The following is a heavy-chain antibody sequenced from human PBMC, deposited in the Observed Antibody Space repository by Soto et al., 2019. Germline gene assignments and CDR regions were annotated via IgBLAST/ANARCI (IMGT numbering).Heavy chain of an antibody. V-gene: IGHV1-69*01. J-gene: IGHJ6*02. CDR1: GGTFSSYA. CDR2: IIPIFGTA. Sequence: QVQLVQSGAEVKKPGSSVKVSCKASGGTFSSYAISWVRQAPGQGLEWMGGIIPIFGTAHYAQKFQGRVTITADEYTSTAYMELSSLRSEDTAVYYCAREPGVGKSIGRPYYYYYGMDVWGQGTTVTVSS. D-gene: IGHD2-15*01. CDR3: AREPGVGKSIGRPYYYYYGMDV.